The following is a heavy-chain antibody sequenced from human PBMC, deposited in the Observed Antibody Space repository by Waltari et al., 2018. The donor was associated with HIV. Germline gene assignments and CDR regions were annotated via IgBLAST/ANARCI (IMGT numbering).Heavy chain of an antibody. CDR3: ARDRGGSSSLVLDS. Sequence: QVQLVESGGGVVQPGRSLRLSCEASGFTFKNYGMHWVRQAPGKGLEWVAVIWYDGSNKYYADSVKGRFTISRDNSKNRLYLQMNSLRAEDTAVYYCARDRGGSSSLVLDSWGQGTLVTVSS. CDR1: GFTFKNYG. D-gene: IGHD6-6*01. J-gene: IGHJ4*02. CDR2: IWYDGSNK. V-gene: IGHV3-33*01.